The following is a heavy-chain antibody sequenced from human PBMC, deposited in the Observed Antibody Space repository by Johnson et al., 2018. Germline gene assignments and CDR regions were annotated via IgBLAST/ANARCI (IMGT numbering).Heavy chain of an antibody. CDR1: GFSFSNHV. Sequence: QVQLVQSGGGVVQPGGSLRLSCSASGFSFSNHVMHWVRQAPGKGLEWVAVTSNDEGIKYYVDSVKGRFTISRDNSKGILYLQINSLVAEDTAVYYCATGAVSGVIYREFFQHWGQGTLVTVSS. J-gene: IGHJ1*01. CDR3: ATGAVSGVIYREFFQH. D-gene: IGHD3-10*01. V-gene: IGHV3-30*03. CDR2: TSNDEGIK.